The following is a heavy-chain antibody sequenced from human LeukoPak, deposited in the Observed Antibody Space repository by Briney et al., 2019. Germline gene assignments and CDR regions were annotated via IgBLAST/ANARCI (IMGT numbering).Heavy chain of an antibody. D-gene: IGHD6-13*01. CDR3: ARGPRIAAGDTVDY. CDR2: IYYSGST. CDR1: GGSISSYY. Sequence: SETLSLTCTVSGGSISSYYWSWIRQPPGKGLEWIGYIYYSGSTNYNPSLKSRVTISVDTSKNQFSLKLSSVTAADTAVYYCARGPRIAAGDTVDYWGQGTLVTVSS. V-gene: IGHV4-59*08. J-gene: IGHJ4*02.